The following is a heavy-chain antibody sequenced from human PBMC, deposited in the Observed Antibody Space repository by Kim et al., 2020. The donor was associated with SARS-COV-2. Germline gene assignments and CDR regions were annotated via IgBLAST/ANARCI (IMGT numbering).Heavy chain of an antibody. D-gene: IGHD6-19*01. V-gene: IGHV3-23*01. J-gene: IGHJ4*02. CDR2: SP. Sequence: SPHNADSGRGRFTISRDDSKNTLDRQMNSLRAEDTAVYYCAKGDRRSGWFYWGQGTLVTVSS. CDR3: AKGDRRSGWFY.